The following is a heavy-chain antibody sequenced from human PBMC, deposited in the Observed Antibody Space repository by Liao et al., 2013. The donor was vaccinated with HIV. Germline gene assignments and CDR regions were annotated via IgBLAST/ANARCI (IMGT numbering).Heavy chain of an antibody. D-gene: IGHD6-19*01. J-gene: IGHJ4*02. CDR3: ARAGRIAVAGNYPLRY. Sequence: QVQLQESGPGLVKPSETLSLTCTVSYGSISNYYWSWIRQPAGKGLEWIGRIYTSGSTNYNPSLKSRVTMSIDTSKNQFSLKLSSVTAADTAVYYCARAGRIAVAGNYPLRYWGQGTLVTVSS. CDR2: IYTSGST. CDR1: YGSISNYY. V-gene: IGHV4-4*07.